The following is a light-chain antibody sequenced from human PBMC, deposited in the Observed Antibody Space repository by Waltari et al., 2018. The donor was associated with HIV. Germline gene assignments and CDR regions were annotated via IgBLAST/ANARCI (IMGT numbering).Light chain of an antibody. Sequence: QSVLAQPPSASGPPGQRVTIPCSGRTSNIGGITVSWYQQLPGTAPKLLIDGNNERTSEVPDRLSGSTSGTSASLVISGLQAEDEADYYCAAWDDSLKGGAFGTGTKVTVL. CDR2: GNN. J-gene: IGLJ1*01. CDR1: TSNIGGIT. CDR3: AAWDDSLKGGA. V-gene: IGLV1-44*01.